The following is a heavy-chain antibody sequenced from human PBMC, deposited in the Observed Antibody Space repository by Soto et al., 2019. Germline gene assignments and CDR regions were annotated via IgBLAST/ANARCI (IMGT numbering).Heavy chain of an antibody. V-gene: IGHV4-39*01. CDR3: ARQSDYYDSSCLSYLDH. J-gene: IGHJ4*02. CDR2: IFYSGST. CDR1: GGSISSNNFY. D-gene: IGHD3-22*01. Sequence: SETLSLTCTVSGGSISSNNFYWDWIRQPPGKGLEWIGSIFYSGSTYYNPSLKSRVIISVDTSKNQFSLKLSSVTAADTAVYYCARQSDYYDSSCLSYLDHWGQGTLVTVSS.